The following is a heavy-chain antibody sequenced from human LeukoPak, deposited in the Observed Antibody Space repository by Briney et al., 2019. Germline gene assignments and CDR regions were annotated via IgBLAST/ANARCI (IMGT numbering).Heavy chain of an antibody. CDR3: SRDRMEGLVAWYWFEP. CDR1: VYTFTIYY. V-gene: IGHV1-46*01. J-gene: IGHJ5*02. Sequence: ASVKVSCKASVYTFTIYYMHWVRQPPGQGREGMGIINPSGGSTSYTQKFQGRVTMTRDTSTSTVYMELSSLGSEDTAVYYCSRDRMEGLVAWYWFEPWGQGTLVTVSS. CDR2: INPSGGST. D-gene: IGHD2-15*01.